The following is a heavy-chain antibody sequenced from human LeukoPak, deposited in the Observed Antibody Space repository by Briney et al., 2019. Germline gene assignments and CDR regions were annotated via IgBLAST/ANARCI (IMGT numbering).Heavy chain of an antibody. CDR3: ARGQVAYAY. V-gene: IGHV4-59*01. CDR1: GGSISSDY. J-gene: IGHJ4*02. D-gene: IGHD2-21*01. Sequence: SETLSLTCTLAGGSISSDYCSWIRQPPGKGLEWIGNIQYSGRTNYIPYLTSRVTIPVATSKNQFSVKLSSVPAADTAVYSCARGQVAYAYWGQGTLVTVSS. CDR2: IQYSGRT.